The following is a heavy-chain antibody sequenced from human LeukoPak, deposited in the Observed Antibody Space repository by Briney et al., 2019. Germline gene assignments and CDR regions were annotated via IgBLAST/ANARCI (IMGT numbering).Heavy chain of an antibody. V-gene: IGHV1-69*05. Sequence: SVEVSCKASGGTFSSYAISWVRQAPGQGLEWMGGIIPIFGTANYAQKFQGRVTITTDESTSTAYMELSSLRSEDTAVYYCARGPYCSSTSCYGVMDYWGQGTLVTVSS. J-gene: IGHJ4*02. CDR2: IIPIFGTA. D-gene: IGHD2-2*01. CDR3: ARGPYCSSTSCYGVMDY. CDR1: GGTFSSYA.